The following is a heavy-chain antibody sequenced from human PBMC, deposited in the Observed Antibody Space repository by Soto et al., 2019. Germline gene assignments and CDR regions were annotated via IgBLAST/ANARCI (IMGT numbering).Heavy chain of an antibody. J-gene: IGHJ4*02. CDR1: GESMSSSTW. Sequence: SENLSLPCTVSGESMSSSTWWNWVRPPPGKGLEWIGEAHHSGRTNYNPSLRSRVTISVDRSQNLFSLKLASVTAADTAVYYCVRSEAKAREYWGQGTLVTVS. CDR3: VRSEAKAREY. V-gene: IGHV4-4*02. CDR2: AHHSGRT.